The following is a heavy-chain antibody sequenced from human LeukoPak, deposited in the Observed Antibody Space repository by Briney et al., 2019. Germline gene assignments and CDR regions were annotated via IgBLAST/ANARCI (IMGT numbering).Heavy chain of an antibody. V-gene: IGHV4-59*01. CDR3: ARCYDILTGYYGADYYYGMDV. CDR1: GGSISSYY. J-gene: IGHJ6*02. D-gene: IGHD3-9*01. CDR2: IYYSGST. Sequence: SETLSLTCTVSGGSISSYYWSWIRQPPGKGLEWIGYIYYSGSTNYNPSLKSRATISVDTSKNQFSLKLSSVTAADTAVYYCARCYDILTGYYGADYYYGMDVWGQGTTVTVSS.